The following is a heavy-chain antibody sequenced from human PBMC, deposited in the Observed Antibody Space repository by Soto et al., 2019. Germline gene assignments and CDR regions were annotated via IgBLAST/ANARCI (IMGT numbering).Heavy chain of an antibody. Sequence: QVQLQQWDAGLLKPSETLFLTCVVYGGSFSGYYWSWIRQPPGKGLEWIGEINHSGSTNYNPSLKSRVTISVDTSKNQFSLKLSSVTAADTAVYYCARGFRFCSGGSCYSGWFDPWGQGTLVTVSS. CDR3: ARGFRFCSGGSCYSGWFDP. V-gene: IGHV4-34*01. CDR1: GGSFSGYY. CDR2: INHSGST. J-gene: IGHJ5*02. D-gene: IGHD2-15*01.